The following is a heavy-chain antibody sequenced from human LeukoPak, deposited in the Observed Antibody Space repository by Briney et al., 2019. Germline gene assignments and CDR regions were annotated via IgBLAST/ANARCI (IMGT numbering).Heavy chain of an antibody. CDR1: GGSFSGYY. J-gene: IGHJ3*02. D-gene: IGHD3-10*01. CDR2: INHSGST. V-gene: IGHV4-34*01. CDR3: ARGRMVRGVMRAFDI. Sequence: SETLSLTCAVYGGSFSGYYWSWIRQPPGKGLEWIGEINHSGSTNYNPSLKSRVTISVDTSKNQFSLKLSSVTAADTAVYYCARGRMVRGVMRAFDIRGQGTMVTVSS.